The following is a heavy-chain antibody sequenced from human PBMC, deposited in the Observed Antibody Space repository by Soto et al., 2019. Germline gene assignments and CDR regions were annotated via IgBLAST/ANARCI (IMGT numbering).Heavy chain of an antibody. Sequence: SETLSLTCTVSGGSISSYYWSWIRQPPGKGLEWIGYIYYSGSTNYNPSLKSRVTISVDTSKNQFSLKLSSVTAADTAVYYCARRFSGSSSWYPAWYFDLWGRGTLVTVSS. CDR1: GGSISSYY. D-gene: IGHD6-13*01. CDR3: ARRFSGSSSWYPAWYFDL. J-gene: IGHJ2*01. V-gene: IGHV4-59*08. CDR2: IYYSGST.